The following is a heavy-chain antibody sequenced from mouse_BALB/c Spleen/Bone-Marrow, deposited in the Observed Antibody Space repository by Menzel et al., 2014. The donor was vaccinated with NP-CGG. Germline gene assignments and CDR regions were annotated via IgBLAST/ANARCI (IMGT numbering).Heavy chain of an antibody. D-gene: IGHD1-1*01. V-gene: IGHV1-22*01. CDR2: INPNNGGT. Sequence: EVQLQQSGPELVKPGASVKISCKTSGYTFTEYTMHWVKQSHGKSLEWIGSINPNNGGTSYNQKFKGKATLTVDKSSSTAYMELRSLRSEDSADYYCAKFRGYYYANWGQGTTLTVSS. J-gene: IGHJ2*01. CDR1: GYTFTEYT. CDR3: AKFRGYYYAN.